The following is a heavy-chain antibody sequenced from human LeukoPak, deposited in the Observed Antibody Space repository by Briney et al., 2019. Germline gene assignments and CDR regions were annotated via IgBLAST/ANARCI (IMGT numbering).Heavy chain of an antibody. J-gene: IGHJ4*02. CDR2: IWYDGSNK. D-gene: IGHD6-25*01. Sequence: PGGSLRLSCAASGFTFDDYAMHWVRQAPGKGLEWAAVIWYDGSNKYYADSVKGRFTISRDNSKNTLYLQMNSLRAEDTAVYYCARAARYRSNNFDYWGQGTLVTVSS. CDR3: ARAARYRSNNFDY. CDR1: GFTFDDYA. V-gene: IGHV3-33*08.